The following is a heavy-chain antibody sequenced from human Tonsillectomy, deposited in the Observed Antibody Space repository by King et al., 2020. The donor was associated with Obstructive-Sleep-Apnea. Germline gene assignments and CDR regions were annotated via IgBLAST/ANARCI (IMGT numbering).Heavy chain of an antibody. CDR1: GFSLSTTGVG. Sequence: ITLKESGPTLVKPTQTLTLTCTFSGFSLSTTGVGVGWIRQPPGKALEWLALIYWDDDKRYSPSLKSRLTITKDTSKNQVVLTMTNMDLVDTATSYCAHRQVAHDGGSSWYQEHDYWGQGALVTVSS. CDR2: IYWDDDK. D-gene: IGHD6-13*01. V-gene: IGHV2-5*02. J-gene: IGHJ4*02. CDR3: AHRQVAHDGGSSWYQEHDY.